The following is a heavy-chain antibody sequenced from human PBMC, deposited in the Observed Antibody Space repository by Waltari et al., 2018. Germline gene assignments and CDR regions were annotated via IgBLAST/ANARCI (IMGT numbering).Heavy chain of an antibody. Sequence: QVQLVQSGAEVKKPGASVTVSCKASGYTFTGYSIHWGRQAPGQGLEWMGRINPNSGGTNYAQKFQGRVTMTRDTSISTAYMELSRLRSDDTAVYYCATITSGDWFDPWGQGTLVTVSS. J-gene: IGHJ5*02. CDR2: INPNSGGT. V-gene: IGHV1-2*06. CDR3: ATITSGDWFDP. D-gene: IGHD1-20*01. CDR1: GYTFTGYS.